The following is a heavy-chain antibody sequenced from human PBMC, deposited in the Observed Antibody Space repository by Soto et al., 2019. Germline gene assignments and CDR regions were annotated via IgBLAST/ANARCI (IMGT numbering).Heavy chain of an antibody. Sequence: GGPLRLSCAASGFTFSSHAVSWVRQAQGKGLEWVSAISGSGGSTYYADSVKGRFTISRDNSKNTLYLQMNSLRAEDTAVYYCAKSLYGVFYYFDYWGQGTLVTVSS. CDR3: AKSLYGVFYYFDY. CDR1: GFTFSSHA. D-gene: IGHD2-15*01. J-gene: IGHJ4*02. V-gene: IGHV3-23*01. CDR2: ISGSGGST.